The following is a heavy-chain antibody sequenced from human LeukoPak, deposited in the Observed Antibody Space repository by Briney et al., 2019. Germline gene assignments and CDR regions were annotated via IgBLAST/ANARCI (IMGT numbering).Heavy chain of an antibody. CDR1: GGTFSSYA. D-gene: IGHD3-16*01. CDR2: IIPIFGTA. Sequence: SVTVSCKASGGTFSSYAISWVRQAPGQGLEWMGGIIPIFGTANYAQKFQGSDTITADEYASTAYMELRSVRSGDTAVYYCARSLVDYGWGSYGRFDDWGQGTLVGV. CDR3: ARSLVDYGWGSYGRFDD. V-gene: IGHV1-69*01. J-gene: IGHJ4*02.